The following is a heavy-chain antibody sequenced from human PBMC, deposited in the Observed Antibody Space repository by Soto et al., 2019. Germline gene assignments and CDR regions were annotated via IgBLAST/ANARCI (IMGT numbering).Heavy chain of an antibody. Sequence: QITLKESGPTLVKPTQTLTLTCTFSGFSLSTSGVGVGWIRQPPGNALEWLALIYWNDDKRYSPSLKSRLTITKDTSKNLVVLTMTDMDPVDTATYYCAQRGCGGDCYNRYGYFDLWGRGTLVTVSS. J-gene: IGHJ2*01. D-gene: IGHD2-21*02. CDR1: GFSLSTSGVG. V-gene: IGHV2-5*01. CDR2: IYWNDDK. CDR3: AQRGCGGDCYNRYGYFDL.